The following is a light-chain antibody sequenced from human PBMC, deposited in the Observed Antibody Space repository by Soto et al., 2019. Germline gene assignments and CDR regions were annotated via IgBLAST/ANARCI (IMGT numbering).Light chain of an antibody. CDR1: QSISTW. CDR2: EAS. Sequence: DIQMTQSPSTLSASVGDRVTITCRASQSISTWLAWYQQEPGKAPKRLIHEASSLQSGVPSRFSGSGSGTDFTLTISSLHPDDFATYYCQQYNSYSPTFGQGTKVDIK. V-gene: IGKV1-5*03. CDR3: QQYNSYSPT. J-gene: IGKJ1*01.